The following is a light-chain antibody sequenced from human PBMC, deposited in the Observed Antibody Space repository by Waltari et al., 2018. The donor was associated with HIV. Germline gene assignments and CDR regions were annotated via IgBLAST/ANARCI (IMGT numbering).Light chain of an antibody. J-gene: IGLJ3*02. CDR3: AAWDDSLNGLWV. Sequence: QSVLTQPPSASGTPGQRVTISCSGSNSNIGSNPVNWYQKLPGTAPKVLLYNNNQRPSGVPDRFSGSKSGTSASLDISGLRSEDEADYYCAAWDDSLNGLWVFGGGTKVTVL. CDR2: NNN. V-gene: IGLV1-44*01. CDR1: NSNIGSNP.